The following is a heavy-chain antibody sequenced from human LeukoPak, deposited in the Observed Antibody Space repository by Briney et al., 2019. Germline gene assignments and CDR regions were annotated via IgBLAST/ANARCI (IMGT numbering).Heavy chain of an antibody. V-gene: IGHV3-23*01. CDR3: AKGIRYFDWLSQIDY. CDR1: GFTVSSNY. J-gene: IGHJ4*02. Sequence: GGSLRLSCAASGFTVSSNYMSWVRQAPGKGLEWVSAISGSGGSTYYADSVKGRFTISRDNSKNTLYLQMNSLRAEDTAVYYCAKGIRYFDWLSQIDYWGQGTLVTVPS. CDR2: ISGSGGST. D-gene: IGHD3-9*01.